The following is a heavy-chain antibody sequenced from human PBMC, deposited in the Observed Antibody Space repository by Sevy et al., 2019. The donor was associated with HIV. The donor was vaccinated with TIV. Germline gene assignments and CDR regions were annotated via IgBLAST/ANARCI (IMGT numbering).Heavy chain of an antibody. CDR1: GFTFSSYA. Sequence: GGSLRLSCAASGFTFSSYAMHWVRQAPGKGLEWVAVISYDGSNKYYSDSVKGRFTISRDNSKNTLYLQMNSLRAEDTAGYYWAGEGEGRGDGFLWFGELLGYWGHGTLVTVSS. V-gene: IGHV3-30-3*01. CDR2: ISYDGSNK. J-gene: IGHJ4*01. D-gene: IGHD3-10*01. CDR3: AGEGEGRGDGFLWFGELLGY.